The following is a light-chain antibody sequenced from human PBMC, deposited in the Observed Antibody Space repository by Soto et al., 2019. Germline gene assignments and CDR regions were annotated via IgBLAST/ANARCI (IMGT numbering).Light chain of an antibody. CDR2: DVS. CDR1: SSDVGGYNY. J-gene: IGLJ1*01. Sequence: PALTPPGAVSGSPGQSITISCTGTSSDVGGYNYVSWYQQHPGKAPKLMIYDVSNRPSGVSNRFSGSKSGNTASLTISGLQAEDEADYYCSSYTSSSTLEVFGTGTKVTVL. V-gene: IGLV2-14*01. CDR3: SSYTSSSTLEV.